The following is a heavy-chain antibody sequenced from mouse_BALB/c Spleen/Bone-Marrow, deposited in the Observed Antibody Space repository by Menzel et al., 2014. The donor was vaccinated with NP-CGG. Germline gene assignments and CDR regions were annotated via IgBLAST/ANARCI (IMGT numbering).Heavy chain of an antibody. V-gene: IGHV1-14*01. CDR1: GYIFTSYV. J-gene: IGHJ3*01. Sequence: VQLKESGPELVKPGASVKMSCKASGYIFTSYVMHWVKQKPGQGLEWIGYINPYNDGTKYNEKFKGKATLTSDKSSSAAYMKHRSLHSEDSAVYYCARSGRYVSFAYWGQGTLVTITA. CDR3: ARSGRYVSFAY. D-gene: IGHD2-14*01. CDR2: INPYNDGT.